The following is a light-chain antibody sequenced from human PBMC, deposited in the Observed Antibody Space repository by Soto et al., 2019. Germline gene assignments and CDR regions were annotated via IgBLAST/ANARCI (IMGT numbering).Light chain of an antibody. CDR2: DVS. Sequence: QSMLTQPASVSGSPGQSITISCTGTSSDVGGYNYVSWYQQHPGKAPKLMIYDVSNRPSGVSNRFSGSKSGNTASLTISGLQAEDEADYYCSSYTSSTTFYVFGTGTNVTVL. CDR1: SSDVGGYNY. CDR3: SSYTSSTTFYV. J-gene: IGLJ1*01. V-gene: IGLV2-14*01.